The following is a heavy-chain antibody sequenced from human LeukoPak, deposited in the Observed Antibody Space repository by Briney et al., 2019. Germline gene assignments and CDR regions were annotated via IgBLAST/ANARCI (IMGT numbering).Heavy chain of an antibody. D-gene: IGHD7-27*01. CDR2: MNPNSGNT. J-gene: IGHJ4*02. V-gene: IGHV1-8*03. CDR3: ARVNWGLTGGDY. Sequence: GASVKVSCQASGYTFTSYDINWVRQATGQGLEWMGWMNPNSGNTGYAQKFQGRVTITRNTSISTAYMELSSLRSEDTAVYYCARVNWGLTGGDYWGQGTLVTVSS. CDR1: GYTFTSYD.